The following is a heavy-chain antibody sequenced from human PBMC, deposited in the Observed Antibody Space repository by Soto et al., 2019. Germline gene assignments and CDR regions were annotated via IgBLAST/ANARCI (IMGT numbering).Heavy chain of an antibody. J-gene: IGHJ5*02. CDR1: GYTLTELS. Sequence: ASVQVSCKVSGYTLTELSMHWVRQAPGKGLEWMGGFDPEDGETIYAQKFQGRVTMTEDTSTDTAYMELSSLRSEGTAVYYCATDGPYGDWFDPWGQGTLVTSPQ. V-gene: IGHV1-24*01. D-gene: IGHD4-17*01. CDR3: ATDGPYGDWFDP. CDR2: FDPEDGET.